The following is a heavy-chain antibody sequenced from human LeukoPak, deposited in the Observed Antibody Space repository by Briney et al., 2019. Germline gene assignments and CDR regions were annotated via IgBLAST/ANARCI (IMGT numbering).Heavy chain of an antibody. CDR3: AKDLHTVVPALGAFDI. V-gene: IGHV3-23*01. J-gene: IGHJ3*02. CDR2: ISGSGGST. Sequence: GGSLRLSCAASGFTFSSYGMSWVRHAPGKGLEWVSAISGSGGSTYYADSVKGRFTISRDNSKNTLYLQMNSLRAEDTAVYYCAKDLHTVVPALGAFDIWGQGTMVTVSS. CDR1: GFTFSSYG. D-gene: IGHD2-2*01.